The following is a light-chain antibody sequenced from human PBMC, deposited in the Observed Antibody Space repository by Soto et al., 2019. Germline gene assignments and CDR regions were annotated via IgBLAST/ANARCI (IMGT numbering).Light chain of an antibody. CDR1: QSVNSVY. CDR3: QQYVTSPFT. CDR2: GAS. V-gene: IGKV3-20*01. J-gene: IGKJ3*01. Sequence: EIVLTQSPGTLSLSPGERASLSCRADQSVNSVYLAWYQHKPGQAPRLLIYGASDRATGIPDRFSGSGSGTDFILTISRLEPEDVAVYYCQQYVTSPFTFGPGTKVDI.